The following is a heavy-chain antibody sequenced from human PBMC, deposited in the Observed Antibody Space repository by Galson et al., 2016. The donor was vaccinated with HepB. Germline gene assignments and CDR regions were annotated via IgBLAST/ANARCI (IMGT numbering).Heavy chain of an antibody. CDR2: ISTFNGKT. CDR1: GYMFISYG. Sequence: SVKVSCKASGYMFISYGISWVRQAPGQGLEWMGWISTFNGKTDFARTFQGRVTMTTDTSTNTALMDLRSLRSDDTAVYYCARGVGGVGDYSEGYYYHYYMDVWGTGTTVTVTS. V-gene: IGHV1-18*04. J-gene: IGHJ6*03. CDR3: ARGVGGVGDYSEGYYYHYYMDV. D-gene: IGHD3-16*01.